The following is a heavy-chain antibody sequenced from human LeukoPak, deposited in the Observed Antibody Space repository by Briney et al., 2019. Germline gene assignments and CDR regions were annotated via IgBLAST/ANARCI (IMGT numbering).Heavy chain of an antibody. V-gene: IGHV3-23*01. CDR3: AKGSGYDYYYDMDV. CDR1: GFYFSSYV. Sequence: PGGSLRLSCGASGFYFSSYVMSWVRRAAGKGLEWVSAISGGGGSTYYADSVKGRFTISRDNSKNTLYLQMKSLRAEDTAVYYCAKGSGYDYYYDMDVWGQGTTVTASS. CDR2: ISGGGGST. J-gene: IGHJ6*02. D-gene: IGHD5-12*01.